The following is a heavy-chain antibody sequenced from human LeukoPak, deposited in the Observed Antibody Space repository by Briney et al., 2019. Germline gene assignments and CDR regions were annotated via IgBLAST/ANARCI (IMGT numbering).Heavy chain of an antibody. V-gene: IGHV4-34*01. CDR3: ARLTLNYYYDSSGSFDY. CDR2: INHSGST. Sequence: SETLSLTCAVYGGSFSGYYWSWIRQPPGKGLEWIGEINHSGSTNYNPSLKSRVTISVDTSKNQFSLKLRSVTAADTAVYYCARLTLNYYYDSSGSFDYWGQGTLVTVSS. D-gene: IGHD3-22*01. CDR1: GGSFSGYY. J-gene: IGHJ4*02.